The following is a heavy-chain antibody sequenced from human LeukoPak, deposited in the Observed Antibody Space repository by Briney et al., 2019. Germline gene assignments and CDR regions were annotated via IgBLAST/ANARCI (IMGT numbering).Heavy chain of an antibody. CDR2: IGTAGDT. V-gene: IGHV3-13*01. CDR3: AREEVAGHFDY. CDR1: GFTFSSYD. D-gene: IGHD6-19*01. J-gene: IGHJ4*02. Sequence: GGSLRLSCAASGFTFSSYDMHWVRQATGKGLEWVSAIGTAGDTYYPGSVKGRFTISGENAKNSLYLQMNSLRAGDTAVYYCAREEVAGHFDYWGQGTLVTVSS.